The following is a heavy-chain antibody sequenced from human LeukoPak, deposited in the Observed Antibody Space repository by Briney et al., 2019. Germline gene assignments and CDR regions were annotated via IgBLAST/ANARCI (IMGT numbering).Heavy chain of an antibody. J-gene: IGHJ4*02. CDR3: ARAPARSYPDY. Sequence: SETLSLTCAVYGGSFSGYYWSWVRQPPGKGLEWIGEINHSGSTNYHPSLKSRVTISVATSTTQFSLNLSSATAAATAVSYCARAPARSYPDYWGQGPLVPVSS. CDR1: GGSFSGYY. D-gene: IGHD1-26*01. V-gene: IGHV4-34*01. CDR2: INHSGST.